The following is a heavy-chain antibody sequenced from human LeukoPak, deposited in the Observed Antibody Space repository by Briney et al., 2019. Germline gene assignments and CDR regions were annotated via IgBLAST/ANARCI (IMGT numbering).Heavy chain of an antibody. D-gene: IGHD3-22*01. Sequence: GRSLRLSCAASGFTFDDFAMHWVRQAPGKGLEWVSGITWNSGNTDYADSVKGRFTISRDNAKNSLYLQMNSLSAEDTALYYCVRRGLSVRNAFDIWGQGTMVTVSS. J-gene: IGHJ3*02. CDR3: VRRGLSVRNAFDI. V-gene: IGHV3-9*01. CDR2: ITWNSGNT. CDR1: GFTFDDFA.